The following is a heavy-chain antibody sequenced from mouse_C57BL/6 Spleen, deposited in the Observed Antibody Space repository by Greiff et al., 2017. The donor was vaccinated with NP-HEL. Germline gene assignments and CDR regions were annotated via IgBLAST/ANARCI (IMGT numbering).Heavy chain of an antibody. D-gene: IGHD3-2*02. CDR3: ARVLPDSSGYVLDY. V-gene: IGHV1-18*01. J-gene: IGHJ2*01. CDR1: GYTFTDYN. Sequence: EVQLQQSGPELVKPGASVKIPCKASGYTFTDYNMDWVKQSHGKSLEWIGDINPNNGGTIYNQKFKGKATLTVDKSSSTAYMELRSLTSEDTAVYYCARVLPDSSGYVLDYWGQGTTLTVSS. CDR2: INPNNGGT.